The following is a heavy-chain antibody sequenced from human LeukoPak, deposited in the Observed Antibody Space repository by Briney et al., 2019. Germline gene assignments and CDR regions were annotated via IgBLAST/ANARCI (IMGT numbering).Heavy chain of an antibody. D-gene: IGHD3-3*01. Sequence: ASVKVSCKASGYTFTCYYMHWVRQAPGQGLEWMGWINPNSGGTNYAQKFQGRVTMTRDTSISTAYMELSRLRSDDTAVYYCARDRNPYDFEGDHPNDYWGQGTLVTVSS. V-gene: IGHV1-2*02. J-gene: IGHJ4*02. CDR1: GYTFTCYY. CDR2: INPNSGGT. CDR3: ARDRNPYDFEGDHPNDY.